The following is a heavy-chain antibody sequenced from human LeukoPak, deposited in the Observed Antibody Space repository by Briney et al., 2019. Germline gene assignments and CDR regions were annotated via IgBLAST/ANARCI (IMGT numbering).Heavy chain of an antibody. CDR1: GGSLSSGSYY. CDR2: VYYGGST. J-gene: IGHJ4*02. V-gene: IGHV4-39*07. D-gene: IGHD3-9*01. CDR3: ARDADYDTLTGYSGFDY. Sequence: PSETLSLTCTVSGGSLSSGSYYWVWIRQPPGKGLEWIVSVYYGGSTHYNPSLKSRVTISRDTSKNQFSLRLSSVTAADTAVYYCARDADYDTLTGYSGFDYWGRGTLVPVSS.